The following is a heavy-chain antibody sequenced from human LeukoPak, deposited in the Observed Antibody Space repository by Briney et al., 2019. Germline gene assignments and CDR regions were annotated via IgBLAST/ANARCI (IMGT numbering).Heavy chain of an antibody. CDR1: GGSISSGDYY. Sequence: SETLSLTCTVSGGSISSGDYYWSWIRQPPGKGLEWIGYIYYSGSTYYNPSLKSRVTISVDTSKNQFSLKMTSVTAADTAVYYCARDRGGSYSYLDYWGQGTLVTVSS. V-gene: IGHV4-30-4*02. J-gene: IGHJ4*02. CDR3: ARDRGGSYSYLDY. CDR2: IYYSGST. D-gene: IGHD1-26*01.